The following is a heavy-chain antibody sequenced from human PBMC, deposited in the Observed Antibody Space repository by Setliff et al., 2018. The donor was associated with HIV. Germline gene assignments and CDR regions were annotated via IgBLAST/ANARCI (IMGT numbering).Heavy chain of an antibody. J-gene: IGHJ6*03. CDR3: ARVDCSGTSCYRDSYYYMDV. CDR1: GGSISITSYY. V-gene: IGHV4-39*01. D-gene: IGHD2-2*01. Sequence: SETLSLTCTVSGGSISITSYYWGWIRQPPGKGLEYIGSIYYSGSTYYNPSLKSRVTISVDTSKNQFSLNLSSVTAADTAVYYCARVDCSGTSCYRDSYYYMDVWGKGTTVTVSS. CDR2: IYYSGST.